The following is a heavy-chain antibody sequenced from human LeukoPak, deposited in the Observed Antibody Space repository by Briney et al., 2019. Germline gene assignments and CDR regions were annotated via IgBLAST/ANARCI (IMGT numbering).Heavy chain of an antibody. CDR1: GFTFSNYA. J-gene: IGHJ4*02. CDR3: AKSAPYYDYVWGSYRDLYYFDY. V-gene: IGHV3-23*01. D-gene: IGHD3-16*02. CDR2: ISGSGGST. Sequence: GGSLRLSCAASGFTFSNYAMSWVRQAPGKGLEWVSAISGSGGSTYYADSVKGRFTISRDNSKNTLYLQINSLRAEDTAVYYCAKSAPYYDYVWGSYRDLYYFDYWGQGTLVTVSS.